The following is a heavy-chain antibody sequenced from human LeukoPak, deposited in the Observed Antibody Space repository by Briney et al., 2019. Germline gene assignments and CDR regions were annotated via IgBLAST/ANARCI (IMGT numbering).Heavy chain of an antibody. CDR2: ISGSGGNT. CDR1: GFSFSSYA. Sequence: GGSLRLSCAASGFSFSSYAMSRVRQAPGKGLEWVSGISGSGGNTYYADAVKGRFTISRDNSENTLYLQMNSLRAEDTAVYYCAKRGYCSGGSCYELGYWGQGTLVTVSS. D-gene: IGHD2-15*01. CDR3: AKRGYCSGGSCYELGY. J-gene: IGHJ4*02. V-gene: IGHV3-23*01.